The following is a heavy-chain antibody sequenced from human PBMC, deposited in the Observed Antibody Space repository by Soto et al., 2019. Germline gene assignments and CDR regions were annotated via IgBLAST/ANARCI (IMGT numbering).Heavy chain of an antibody. J-gene: IGHJ4*02. CDR2: VSYDSINK. Sequence: GGSLRLSCAGSGFTFSSYNMHWVRQAPGKGLEWVAVVSYDSINKHYTDSVKGRFTISRDNSKNTLYLQMNGLRPEDTAVYYCARGQLEFDYWGQGTLVTVSS. CDR1: GFTFSSYN. CDR3: ARGQLEFDY. D-gene: IGHD1-1*01. V-gene: IGHV3-30-3*01.